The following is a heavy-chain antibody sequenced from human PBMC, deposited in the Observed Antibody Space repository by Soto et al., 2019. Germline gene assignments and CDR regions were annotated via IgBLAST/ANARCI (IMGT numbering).Heavy chain of an antibody. CDR1: GFTFSDHY. Sequence: PGGSLRLSCAASGFTFSDHYIDWVRHPPRRGLEWFRRARNKVNGYTTAYAAHVKGRFTISIDDSKNSLYLQMNSLNAADTAVYFCARLMGTDFDLWGQGTLVTVSS. CDR3: ARLMGTDFDL. V-gene: IGHV3-72*01. D-gene: IGHD2-8*01. CDR2: ARNKVNGYTT. J-gene: IGHJ4*02.